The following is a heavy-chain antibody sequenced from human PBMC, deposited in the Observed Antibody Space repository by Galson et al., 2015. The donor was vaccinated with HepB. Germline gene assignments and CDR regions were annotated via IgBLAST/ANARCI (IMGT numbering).Heavy chain of an antibody. CDR1: GYTFTSYG. Sequence: SVKVSCKASGYTFTSYGISWVRQAPGQRLEWMGWISAYNGNTNYAQKLQGRVTMTTDTSTSTAYMELRSLRSDDTAVYYCARGEWYYYDSSGYYDAFDIWGQGTMVTVSS. V-gene: IGHV1-18*01. CDR3: ARGEWYYYDSSGYYDAFDI. J-gene: IGHJ3*02. CDR2: ISAYNGNT. D-gene: IGHD3-22*01.